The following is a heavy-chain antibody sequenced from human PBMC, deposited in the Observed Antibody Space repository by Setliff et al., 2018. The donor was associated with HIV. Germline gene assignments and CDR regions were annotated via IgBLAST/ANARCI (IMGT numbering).Heavy chain of an antibody. V-gene: IGHV1-69*05. CDR3: ARGFEVESSGWFDP. Sequence: ASVKVSCKASGYTFTSYDINWVRQAPGQGLEWMGGIIPIFGPANYAQKFQDRVTITTDESTSTAYMELSSLTSEDTAVYYCARGFEVESSGWFDPWGQGTLVTVSS. J-gene: IGHJ5*02. CDR2: IIPIFGPA. D-gene: IGHD3-9*01. CDR1: GYTFTSYD.